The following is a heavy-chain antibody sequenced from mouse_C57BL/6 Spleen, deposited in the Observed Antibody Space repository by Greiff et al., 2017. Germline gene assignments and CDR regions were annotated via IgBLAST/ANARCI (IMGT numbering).Heavy chain of an antibody. CDR2: IDPSDSYT. Sequence: VQLQQPGAELVKPGASVKLSCKASGYTFTSYWMQWVKQRPGQGLEWIGEIDPSDSYTNYNQKFKGKATLTVDPSSSTAYMQLSSLTSEDSAVYYWARRAQATYYYAMDYWGQGTSVTVSS. D-gene: IGHD3-2*02. V-gene: IGHV1-50*01. CDR1: GYTFTSYW. J-gene: IGHJ4*01. CDR3: ARRAQATYYYAMDY.